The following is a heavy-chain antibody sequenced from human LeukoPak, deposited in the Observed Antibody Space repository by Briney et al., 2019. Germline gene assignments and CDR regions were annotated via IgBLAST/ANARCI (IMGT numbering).Heavy chain of an antibody. CDR1: GGSVSSTNW. D-gene: IGHD3-10*01. V-gene: IGHV4-4*02. J-gene: IGHJ4*02. CDR3: ARLKEGIDY. CDR2: VHLDGWT. Sequence: SETLSLTCGVSGGSVSSTNWWTWIRQPPGKGLEWIGEVHLDGWTNFNPSLKSRLTMSVDLSEHHVSPTPTSVPATDTAVHLCARLKEGIDYWGQGTLVTVSS.